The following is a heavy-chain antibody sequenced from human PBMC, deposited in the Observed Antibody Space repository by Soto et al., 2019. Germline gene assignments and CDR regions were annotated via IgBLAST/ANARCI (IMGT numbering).Heavy chain of an antibody. J-gene: IGHJ6*02. CDR3: ARRNDFWSGYYDYYYYGMDV. Sequence: PGGSLRLSCAASGFTFSSYGMHWVRQAPGKGLEWVAVIWYDGSNKYYADSVKGRFTISRDNSKNTLYLQMNSLRAEDTAVYYCARRNDFWSGYYDYYYYGMDVWGQGTTVTVSS. CDR2: IWYDGSNK. V-gene: IGHV3-33*01. CDR1: GFTFSSYG. D-gene: IGHD3-3*01.